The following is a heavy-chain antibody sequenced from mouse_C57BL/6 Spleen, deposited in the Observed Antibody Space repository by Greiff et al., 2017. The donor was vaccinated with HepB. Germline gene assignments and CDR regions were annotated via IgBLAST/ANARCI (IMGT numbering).Heavy chain of an antibody. CDR3: ARQLRLGYAMDY. CDR1: GYAFSSYW. CDR2: IYPGDGDT. D-gene: IGHD3-2*02. J-gene: IGHJ4*01. V-gene: IGHV1-80*01. Sequence: QVQLQQSGAELVKPGASVKISCKASGYAFSSYWMNWVKQRPGKGLEWIGQIYPGDGDTNYNGKFKGKATLTVDKSSSTAYMQLSSLTSEDSAVYFCARQLRLGYAMDYWGQGTSVTVSS.